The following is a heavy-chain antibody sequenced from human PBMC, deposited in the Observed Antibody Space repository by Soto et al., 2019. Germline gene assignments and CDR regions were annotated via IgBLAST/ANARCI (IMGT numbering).Heavy chain of an antibody. Sequence: ASVKVSCKASGYTFTSYDINWVRQATGQGLERMGWMNPNSGNTAYAQKFQGRVTMTRNTSISTAYMELSSLRSEDTAVYYCATGSIYNILTGSFAFDYWGQGTLVTVSS. V-gene: IGHV1-8*01. CDR1: GYTFTSYD. J-gene: IGHJ4*02. D-gene: IGHD3-9*01. CDR3: ATGSIYNILTGSFAFDY. CDR2: MNPNSGNT.